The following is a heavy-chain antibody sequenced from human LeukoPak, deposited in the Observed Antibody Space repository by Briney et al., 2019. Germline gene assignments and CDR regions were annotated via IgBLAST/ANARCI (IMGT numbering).Heavy chain of an antibody. CDR2: MNPNSGNT. CDR3: ARRQTDLRYFVWFDYYYYGMDV. CDR1: GYTFTSYD. V-gene: IGHV1-8*01. D-gene: IGHD3-9*01. Sequence: ASVKVSCKASGYTFTSYDINWVRQATGQGLEWMGWMNPNSGNTGYAQKFQGRVTMTRNTSISTAYMELSSLRSEDTAVYYCARRQTDLRYFVWFDYYYYGMDVWGQGTTVTVSS. J-gene: IGHJ6*02.